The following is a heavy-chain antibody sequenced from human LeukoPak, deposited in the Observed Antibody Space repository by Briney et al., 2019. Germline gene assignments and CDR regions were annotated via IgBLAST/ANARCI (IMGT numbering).Heavy chain of an antibody. J-gene: IGHJ4*02. D-gene: IGHD3-22*01. Sequence: PSETLSFTCTVSGGSISNYYWSWIRQPPGKGLEWVSAISGSGGSTYYADSVKGRFTISRDNSKNTLYLQMNSLSAEDTAVYYCAKDLDSGYYDYWGQGTLVTVSS. V-gene: IGHV3-23*01. CDR1: GGSISNYY. CDR2: ISGSGGST. CDR3: AKDLDSGYYDY.